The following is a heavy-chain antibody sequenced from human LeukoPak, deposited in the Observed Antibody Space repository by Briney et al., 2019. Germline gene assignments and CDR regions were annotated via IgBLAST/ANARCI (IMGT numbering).Heavy chain of an antibody. D-gene: IGHD5-18*01. CDR2: ISSSSSYI. CDR1: GFTFSSYS. CDR3: ARDGRGGYSYGYINYYGMDV. Sequence: GRSLRLSCAASGFTFSSYSMNWVRQAPGKGLEWVSSISSSSSYIYYADSVKGRFTISRDNAKNSLYLQMNSLRAEDTAVYYCARDGRGGYSYGYINYYGMDVWGKGTTVTVSS. J-gene: IGHJ6*04. V-gene: IGHV3-21*01.